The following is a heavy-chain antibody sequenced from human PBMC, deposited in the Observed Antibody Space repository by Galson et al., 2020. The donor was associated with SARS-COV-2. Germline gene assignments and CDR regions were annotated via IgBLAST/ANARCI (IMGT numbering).Heavy chain of an antibody. CDR2: IWYDGSNK. CDR3: AASLVGYFDY. D-gene: IGHD6-6*01. Sequence: GGSLRLSCAASGFTFSSYGMHWVRQAPGKGLEWVAVIWYDGSNKNYADSVKGRFTISRDNSKNTLYLQMNSLRAEDTAVYYCAASLVGYFDYWGQGTLVTVSS. V-gene: IGHV3-33*01. CDR1: GFTFSSYG. J-gene: IGHJ4*02.